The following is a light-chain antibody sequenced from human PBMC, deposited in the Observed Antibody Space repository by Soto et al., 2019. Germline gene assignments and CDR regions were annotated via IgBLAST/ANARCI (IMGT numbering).Light chain of an antibody. CDR2: NAS. J-gene: IGKJ1*01. Sequence: DIQMTQSPSTLSGSVGDRVTITCRASQTISSWLAWYQQKPGKAPTLLIYNASTLIIGVPSRFIGSGSGTEFTLTISSLQPDDFAVYYCQHYISYSEAFGQGTKVELK. CDR3: QHYISYSEA. CDR1: QTISSW. V-gene: IGKV1-5*03.